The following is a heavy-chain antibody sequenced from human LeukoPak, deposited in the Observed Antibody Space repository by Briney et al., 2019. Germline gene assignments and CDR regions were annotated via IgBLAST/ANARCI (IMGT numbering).Heavy chain of an antibody. CDR3: ARTIAANYYYYMDV. Sequence: GASVKVSCKASGGTFSSYAISWVRQAPGQGLEWMGGIIPIFGTANYAQKFQGRVTITADESTSTAYMELSSLRSEDTAVYYCARTIAANYYYYMDVWGKGTTVTVSS. CDR2: IIPIFGTA. V-gene: IGHV1-69*13. D-gene: IGHD6-6*01. J-gene: IGHJ6*03. CDR1: GGTFSSYA.